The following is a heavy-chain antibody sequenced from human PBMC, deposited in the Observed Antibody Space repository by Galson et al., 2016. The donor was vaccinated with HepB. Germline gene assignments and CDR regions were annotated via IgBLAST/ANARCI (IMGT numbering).Heavy chain of an antibody. Sequence: SLRLSCAASGFNFNIYSMNWVRQPPGKGLEWIGEIYHSGSTNYNPSLKSRVTMSVDKSKNQFSLRLSSVTAADTAVYYCIRAAPTTNWFDPWGQGTLVTVSS. CDR2: IYHSGST. CDR1: GFNFNIYS. CDR3: IRAAPTTNWFDP. D-gene: IGHD4-11*01. V-gene: IGHV4-4*02. J-gene: IGHJ5*02.